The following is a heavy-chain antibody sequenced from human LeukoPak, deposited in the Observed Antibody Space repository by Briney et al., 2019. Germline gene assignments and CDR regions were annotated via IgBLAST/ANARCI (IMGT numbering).Heavy chain of an antibody. CDR1: GYTFTSYY. CDR3: ARGGWVVGASFDY. V-gene: IGHV1-46*01. J-gene: IGHJ4*02. Sequence: GASVKVSCKASGYTFTSYYMHWVRQAPGQGLEGMGIINPSGGSTSYAQKFQGRVTITRDTSASTAYMELSSLRSEDTAVYYCARGGWVVGASFDYWGQGTLVTVSS. D-gene: IGHD1-26*01. CDR2: INPSGGST.